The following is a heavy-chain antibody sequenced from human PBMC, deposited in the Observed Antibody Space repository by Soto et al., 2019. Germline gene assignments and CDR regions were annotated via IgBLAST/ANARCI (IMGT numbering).Heavy chain of an antibody. Sequence: QVQLVQSGAEVKKPGASVKVSCKASGYTFTSYGISWVRQAPGQGLGGMGWFSAYNGNANYAQKLQGRVTMTTDTSTSTAYMELRSLRSDDTAVYYCARGYYDFWSGYFEGQGYYGMDVWGQGTTVTVSS. V-gene: IGHV1-18*01. CDR2: FSAYNGNA. CDR1: GYTFTSYG. J-gene: IGHJ6*02. D-gene: IGHD3-3*01. CDR3: ARGYYDFWSGYFEGQGYYGMDV.